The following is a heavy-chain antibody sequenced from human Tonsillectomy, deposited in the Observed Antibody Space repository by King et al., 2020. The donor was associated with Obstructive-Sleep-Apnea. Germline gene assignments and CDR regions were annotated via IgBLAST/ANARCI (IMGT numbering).Heavy chain of an antibody. V-gene: IGHV4-30-4*01. Sequence: VQLQESGPGLVKPSQTLSLTCTVSGASMTSDYYWAWIRQPPGTGLEFIGYVYYSGSTYYNPSLKSRVAMSVDTSKKNFSLTLTSVTAADTAVYYCARDRGSTIKGDAFDIWGQGTMVIVSS. D-gene: IGHD5-12*01. CDR2: VYYSGST. CDR3: ARDRGSTIKGDAFDI. J-gene: IGHJ3*02. CDR1: GASMTSDYY.